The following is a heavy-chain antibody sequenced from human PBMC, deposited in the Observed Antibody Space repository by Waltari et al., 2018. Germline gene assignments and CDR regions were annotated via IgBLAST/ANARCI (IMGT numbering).Heavy chain of an antibody. CDR1: GDFITGSNYY. CDR3: ARTGLVGYYPY. J-gene: IGHJ4*02. Sequence: QLQLQESGPGLVKPSETLSLTCTVSGDFITGSNYYWAWIRQPPGKGLEWIGSIYYSGTTYYNPSLKSRVTISVDTSNNQFSLKLTYVTAADTAVYFCARTGLVGYYPYWGQGTLVTVSS. D-gene: IGHD3-22*01. V-gene: IGHV4-39*01. CDR2: IYYSGTT.